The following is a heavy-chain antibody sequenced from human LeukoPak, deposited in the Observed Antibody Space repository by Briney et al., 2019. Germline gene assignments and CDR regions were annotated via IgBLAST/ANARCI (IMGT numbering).Heavy chain of an antibody. Sequence: GESLKISCKGSGYSFTSYWIGWVRQMPGKGLEWMGIIYPGDSDTRYSPSFQGQVTISADKSISTAYLQWSSLKASDTAMYYCARQYSSGWYDSRFDPWGQGTLVTVSS. CDR3: ARQYSSGWYDSRFDP. D-gene: IGHD6-19*01. V-gene: IGHV5-51*01. CDR1: GYSFTSYW. CDR2: IYPGDSDT. J-gene: IGHJ5*02.